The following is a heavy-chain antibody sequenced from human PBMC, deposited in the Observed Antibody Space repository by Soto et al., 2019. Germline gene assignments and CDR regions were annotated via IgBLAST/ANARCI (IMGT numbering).Heavy chain of an antibody. Sequence: GSLRLSCAASGFTFSSYGMHWVRQAPGKGLEWVAVISYDGSNKYYADSVKGRFTISRDNSKNTLYLQMNSLRAEDTAVYYCAKDRVMVYAHMDVWGKGTTVTVSS. D-gene: IGHD2-8*01. V-gene: IGHV3-30*18. CDR3: AKDRVMVYAHMDV. CDR2: ISYDGSNK. CDR1: GFTFSSYG. J-gene: IGHJ6*03.